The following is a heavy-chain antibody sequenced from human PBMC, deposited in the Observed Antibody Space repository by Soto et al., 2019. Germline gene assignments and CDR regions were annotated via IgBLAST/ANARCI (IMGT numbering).Heavy chain of an antibody. V-gene: IGHV2-5*02. CDR2: IYWDDDK. CDR1: GFSFTTDGMG. Sequence: QITLKESGPPLVKPTQTLTLTCTFSGFSFTTDGMGVGWIRQPPGKALEWLALIYWDDDKRYSPSLKSRLTINKDASRNQVGLTLTHMDPADNATYYCAHPYWAGSGNPYYFDYWGQGTLVTVSS. J-gene: IGHJ4*02. D-gene: IGHD6-13*01. CDR3: AHPYWAGSGNPYYFDY.